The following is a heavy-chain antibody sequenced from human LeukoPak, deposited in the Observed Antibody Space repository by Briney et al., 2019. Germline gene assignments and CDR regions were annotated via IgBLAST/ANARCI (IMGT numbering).Heavy chain of an antibody. V-gene: IGHV4-59*01. Sequence: SETLSLTCTVSGGSISSYYWSWIRQPPGKGLEWIGYIYYSGSTNYNPSLKSRVTISVDTSKNQFSLKLSSVTAADTAVYYCARDSYHYDSSGYYKGWFDPWGQGTLVTVSS. CDR2: IYYSGST. D-gene: IGHD3-22*01. J-gene: IGHJ5*02. CDR1: GGSISSYY. CDR3: ARDSYHYDSSGYYKGWFDP.